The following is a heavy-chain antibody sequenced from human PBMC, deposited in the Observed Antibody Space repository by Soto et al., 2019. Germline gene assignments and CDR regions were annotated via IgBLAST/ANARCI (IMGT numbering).Heavy chain of an antibody. CDR1: GYTFTSYG. CDR2: ISAYNGNT. D-gene: IGHD6-13*01. CDR3: ATLYSSSWPFDP. Sequence: ASVKVSCKASGYTFTSYGISWVRQAPGQGLEWMGWISAYNGNTNYAQKLQGRVTMTTDTSTSTAYMELRSLRSEDTAVYYCATLYSSSWPFDPWGQGTLVTVSS. V-gene: IGHV1-18*01. J-gene: IGHJ5*02.